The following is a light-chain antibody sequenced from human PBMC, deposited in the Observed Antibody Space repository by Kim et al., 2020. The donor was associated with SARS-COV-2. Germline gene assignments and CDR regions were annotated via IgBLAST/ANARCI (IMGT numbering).Light chain of an antibody. CDR1: GGASASFY. Sequence: NFMLTQPPSVSESPGTTVTISCTRSGGASASFYVQWYQQRPGSAPTTVIYGANQRPPGVPDRFSASVAQSSGSASLTISGLKTEDEADYYCQSFDSSNLWVFGGGTKVTVL. CDR3: QSFDSSNLWV. J-gene: IGLJ3*02. V-gene: IGLV6-57*03. CDR2: GAN.